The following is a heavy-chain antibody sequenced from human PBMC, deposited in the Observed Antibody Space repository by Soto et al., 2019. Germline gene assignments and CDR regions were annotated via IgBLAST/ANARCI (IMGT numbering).Heavy chain of an antibody. D-gene: IGHD2-15*01. V-gene: IGHV5-51*01. CDR1: GYGFSIHW. J-gene: IGHJ3*02. Sequence: GGSVKISCNGSGYGFSIHWVAWRRQMPWKGLEWVGIIYPGNSNTMYSPSFQGQVTISADTALSTTYLQWDTLKPSDTAIYFCASDSHCDGGNCPMGGFDMWGQGTMVTVSS. CDR2: IYPGNSNT. CDR3: ASDSHCDGGNCPMGGFDM.